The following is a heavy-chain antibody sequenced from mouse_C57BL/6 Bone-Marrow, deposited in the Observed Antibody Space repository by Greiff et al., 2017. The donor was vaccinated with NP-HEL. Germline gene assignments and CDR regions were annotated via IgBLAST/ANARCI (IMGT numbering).Heavy chain of an antibody. CDR3: ARYYGSSYWYLDV. D-gene: IGHD1-1*01. CDR2: ISYSGST. CDR1: GYSITSDY. J-gene: IGHJ1*03. Sequence: EVKLLESGPGLAKPSQTLSLTCSVTGYSITSDYWNWIRKFPGNKLEYMGYISYSGSTYYNPSLKSRISITRDTSKNQCYLQLNSVTTEDTATYYCARYYGSSYWYLDVWGTGTTVTVSS. V-gene: IGHV3-8*01.